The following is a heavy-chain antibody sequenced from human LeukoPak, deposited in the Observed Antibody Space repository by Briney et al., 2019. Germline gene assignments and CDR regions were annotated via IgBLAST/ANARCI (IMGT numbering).Heavy chain of an antibody. CDR1: GGSFSGYY. CDR3: ARDRRRDAFDI. J-gene: IGHJ3*02. Sequence: SSETLSLTCAVYGGSFSGYYWSWIRQSPGKGLEWIGEINHSGSTNYNPSLKSRVTISVDTSKNQFSLKLSSVTAADTAVYYCARDRRRDAFDIWGQGTMVTVSS. CDR2: INHSGST. V-gene: IGHV4-34*01.